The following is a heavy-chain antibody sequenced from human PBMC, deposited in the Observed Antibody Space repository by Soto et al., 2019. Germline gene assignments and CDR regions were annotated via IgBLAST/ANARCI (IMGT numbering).Heavy chain of an antibody. J-gene: IGHJ4*02. D-gene: IGHD2-2*01. Sequence: EVQLLESGGGLVQPGGSLRLSCAASGFTFSTYAMSWVRQAPGKGLEWVSAISGGRSGTYYADSVRGRFTLSRDDSTNVLYLQMNSLTAEDTAIYYCAKGSLGYCSGASCYLFGFWGQGTLVTVSS. CDR3: AKGSLGYCSGASCYLFGF. CDR2: ISGGRSGT. CDR1: GFTFSTYA. V-gene: IGHV3-23*01.